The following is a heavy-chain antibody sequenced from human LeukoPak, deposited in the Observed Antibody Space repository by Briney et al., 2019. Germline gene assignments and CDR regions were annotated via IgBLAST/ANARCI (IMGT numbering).Heavy chain of an antibody. J-gene: IGHJ4*02. Sequence: ASVKVSCRASGYTFTSYYMHWVRQAPGQGLEWMGWISAYNGNTNYAQKLQGRVTMTTDTSTSTAYMELRSLRSDDTAVYYCARFLEWLFHFDCWGQGTLVTVSS. V-gene: IGHV1-18*04. CDR1: GYTFTSYY. CDR2: ISAYNGNT. CDR3: ARFLEWLFHFDC. D-gene: IGHD3-3*01.